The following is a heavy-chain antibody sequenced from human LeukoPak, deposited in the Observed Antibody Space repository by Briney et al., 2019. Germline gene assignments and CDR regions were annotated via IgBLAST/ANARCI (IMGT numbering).Heavy chain of an antibody. J-gene: IGHJ3*01. Sequence: SETLSLTCTVSGGSISSYYWSWIRQPPGKGLEWIGYIYYSGSTNYNPSLKSRVTISVDTSKNQFSLKLSSVTAADTALYYCAXXXXXGGNDAFDXXGQGXXVTVXX. CDR3: AXXXXXGGNDAFDX. CDR2: IYYSGST. D-gene: IGHD1-26*01. CDR1: GGSISSYY. V-gene: IGHV4-59*01.